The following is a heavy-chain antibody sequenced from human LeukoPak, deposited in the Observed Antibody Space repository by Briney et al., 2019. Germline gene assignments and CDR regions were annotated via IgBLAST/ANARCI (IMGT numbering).Heavy chain of an antibody. CDR3: TTANVLLWLGELLLHDY. CDR2: IKSKTDGGTT. CDR1: GFTFSNAW. J-gene: IGHJ4*02. Sequence: GGSLRLSCAASGFTFSNAWMSWVRQAPGKGLEWVGRIKSKTDGGTTDYAAPVKGRFTISRDDSKNTLYLQMNSLKTEDTAVYYCTTANVLLWLGELLLHDYWGQGTLVTVSS. D-gene: IGHD3-10*01. V-gene: IGHV3-15*01.